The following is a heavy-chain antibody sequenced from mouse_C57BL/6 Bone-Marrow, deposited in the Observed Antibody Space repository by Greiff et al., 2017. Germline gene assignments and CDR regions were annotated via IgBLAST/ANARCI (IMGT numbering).Heavy chain of an antibody. CDR3: ARYRYYGSSDY. CDR1: GYTFTSYG. CDR2: IYPRSGNT. Sequence: QVQLQQSGAELARPGASVKLSCKASGYTFTSYGISWVKQRTGQGLEWIGEIYPRSGNTYYNEKFKGKATLTADKSSSPAYMELRSLTSEDTAVYFCARYRYYGSSDYWGQGTTLTVSS. J-gene: IGHJ2*01. V-gene: IGHV1-81*01. D-gene: IGHD1-1*01.